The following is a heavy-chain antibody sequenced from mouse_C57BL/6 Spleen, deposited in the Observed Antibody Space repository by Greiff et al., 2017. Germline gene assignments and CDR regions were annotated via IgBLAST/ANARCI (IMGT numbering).Heavy chain of an antibody. J-gene: IGHJ2*01. Sequence: VQLQQSGAELARPGASVKLSCKASGYTFTSYCISWVQQRPGQGLEWIGEIYPRSGNTYYNEKFKGKATLTADTSSSTAYMELRSLTSEDSEVYFCARRVGYDKGYYFDDWGQGTTLTVSA. CDR2: IYPRSGNT. CDR1: GYTFTSYC. CDR3: ARRVGYDKGYYFDD. V-gene: IGHV1-81*01. D-gene: IGHD2-2*01.